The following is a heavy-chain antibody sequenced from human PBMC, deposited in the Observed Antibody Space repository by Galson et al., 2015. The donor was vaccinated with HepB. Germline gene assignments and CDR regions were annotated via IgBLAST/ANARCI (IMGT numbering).Heavy chain of an antibody. V-gene: IGHV3-48*01. Sequence: SLRLSCAASGFTFSSYSMNWVRQAPGKGLEWVSYISSSSSTIYYADSVKGRFTISRDNAKNPLYLQMNSLRAEDTAVYYCARGYYYDSSGYYYYYYYMDVWGKGTTVTVSS. CDR3: ARGYYYDSSGYYYYYYYMDV. D-gene: IGHD3-22*01. J-gene: IGHJ6*03. CDR2: ISSSSSTI. CDR1: GFTFSSYS.